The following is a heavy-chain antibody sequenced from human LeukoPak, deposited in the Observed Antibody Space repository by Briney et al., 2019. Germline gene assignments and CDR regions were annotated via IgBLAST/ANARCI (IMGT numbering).Heavy chain of an antibody. CDR2: INPDESTT. CDR1: GFTFNRYW. J-gene: IGHJ6*02. V-gene: IGHV3-74*01. Sequence: GGSLRLSCAASGFTFNRYWIHWVRQAPGKGLEWVSRINPDESTTTYADSVKGRFTISRDNAKNTVYLQMNSLRAEDTALYYCVLGYSSGWYHYYYGMDVWGQGTTVTVSS. D-gene: IGHD6-19*01. CDR3: VLGYSSGWYHYYYGMDV.